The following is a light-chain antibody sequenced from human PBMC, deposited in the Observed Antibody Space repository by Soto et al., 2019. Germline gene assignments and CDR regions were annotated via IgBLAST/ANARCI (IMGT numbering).Light chain of an antibody. Sequence: IQLTQSPSPLSASVGNRITITCRASQSISTYLNWYQQKPGEAATLLVYDSSTLQSGVPARFSGSGFGAEFTLTVSSLQPEDFATYYCQQSYSNPTWTFGQGTKV. CDR2: DSS. J-gene: IGKJ1*01. V-gene: IGKV1-39*01. CDR1: QSISTY. CDR3: QQSYSNPTWT.